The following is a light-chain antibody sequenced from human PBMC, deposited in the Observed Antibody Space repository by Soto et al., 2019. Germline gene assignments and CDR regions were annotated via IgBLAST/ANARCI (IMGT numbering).Light chain of an antibody. CDR2: EVS. CDR3: SSYTSSSTLGVV. CDR1: SSDVGGYNY. Sequence: QSALTQPASVSGSPGQSITISCTGTSSDVGGYNYVSWYQQHPGKAPKLMIYEVSNRPSGVSNRFSGSKSGNTASLTISGLQAEDEDDYYCSSYTSSSTLGVVFGGVTKLTVL. J-gene: IGLJ2*01. V-gene: IGLV2-14*01.